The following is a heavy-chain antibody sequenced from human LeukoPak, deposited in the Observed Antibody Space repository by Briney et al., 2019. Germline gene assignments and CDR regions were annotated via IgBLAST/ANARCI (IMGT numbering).Heavy chain of an antibody. V-gene: IGHV3-23*01. CDR3: AKDPRPAPRITIFGVVNIGVLGDY. J-gene: IGHJ4*02. CDR2: ISDYSDNT. Sequence: GGSLRLSCAASGFTFSSYAMSWVRQAPGKGLEWVAGISDYSDNTNYADSVKGRFTISRDNSKNKMYLQMNSLRAEDTAVYYCAKDPRPAPRITIFGVVNIGVLGDYWGQGTLVTVSS. CDR1: GFTFSSYA. D-gene: IGHD3-3*01.